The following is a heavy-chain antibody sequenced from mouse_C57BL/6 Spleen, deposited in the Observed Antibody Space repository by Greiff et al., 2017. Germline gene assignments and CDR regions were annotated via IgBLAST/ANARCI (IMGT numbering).Heavy chain of an antibody. CDR2: IDPSDSYT. CDR3: ARSGVRGYYFDY. V-gene: IGHV1-59*01. D-gene: IGHD2-14*01. CDR1: GYTFTSYW. J-gene: IGHJ2*01. Sequence: QVQLQQPGAELVRPGTSVKLSCKASGYTFTSYWMHWVKQRPGQGLEWIGVIDPSDSYTNYNQKFKGKATLTVDTSSSTAYMQLSSLTSEDSAVYYCARSGVRGYYFDYWGQGTTLTVSS.